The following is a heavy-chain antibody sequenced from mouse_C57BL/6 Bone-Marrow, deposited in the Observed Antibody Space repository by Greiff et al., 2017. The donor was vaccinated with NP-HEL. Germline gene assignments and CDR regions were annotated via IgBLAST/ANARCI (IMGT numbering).Heavy chain of an antibody. J-gene: IGHJ2*01. CDR2: INPNNGGT. V-gene: IGHV1-22*01. CDR1: GYTFTDYN. D-gene: IGHD4-1*01. CDR3: ARLGAGTGLFDY. Sequence: VQLQQSGPELVKPGASVKMSCKASGYTFTDYNMHWVKQSHGKSLEWIGYINPNNGGTSYNQKFKGKATLTVNKSSSTAYMELRSLTSEDSAVYCCARLGAGTGLFDYWGQGTTLTVSS.